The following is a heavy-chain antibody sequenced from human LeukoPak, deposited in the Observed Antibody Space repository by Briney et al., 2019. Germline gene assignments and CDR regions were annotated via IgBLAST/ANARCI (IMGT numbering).Heavy chain of an antibody. CDR3: AKDIDGYSSSPGAFDI. D-gene: IGHD6-13*01. Sequence: SGGSLRLSCAASGFTFDDYAMHWVRQAPGKGLEWVSGISWNSGSIGYADSVKGRFTISRDNAKNSLYLQMNSLRAEDTALYYCAKDIDGYSSSPGAFDIWGQGTMVTVSS. CDR2: ISWNSGSI. V-gene: IGHV3-9*01. J-gene: IGHJ3*02. CDR1: GFTFDDYA.